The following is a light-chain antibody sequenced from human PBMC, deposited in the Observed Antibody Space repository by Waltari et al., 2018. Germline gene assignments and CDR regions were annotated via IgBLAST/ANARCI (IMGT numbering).Light chain of an antibody. CDR1: SSNIGAGYD. Sequence: QSALTQPASVSGSPGQSITISCTGSSSNIGAGYDVHWYQPLPGTAPKLPIYGNINRPSGVPDRFSGSKSGTSASLAISGLQAEDEADYYCQSYDSSLSGVVFGGGTKLTVL. V-gene: IGLV1-40*01. CDR2: GNI. J-gene: IGLJ2*01. CDR3: QSYDSSLSGVV.